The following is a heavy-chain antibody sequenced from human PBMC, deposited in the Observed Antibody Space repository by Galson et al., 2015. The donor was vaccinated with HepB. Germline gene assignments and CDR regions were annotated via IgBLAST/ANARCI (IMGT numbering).Heavy chain of an antibody. D-gene: IGHD4-11*01. V-gene: IGHV1-8*01. CDR3: ARGFPKYSNYGLYYYYYMDV. J-gene: IGHJ6*03. Sequence: SVKVSCKASGYTFTSYDINWVRQATGQGLEWMGWMNPNSGNTGYAQKFQGRVTMTRNTSISTAYMELSSLRSEDTAVYYCARGFPKYSNYGLYYYYYMDVWGKGTTVTVSS. CDR2: MNPNSGNT. CDR1: GYTFTSYD.